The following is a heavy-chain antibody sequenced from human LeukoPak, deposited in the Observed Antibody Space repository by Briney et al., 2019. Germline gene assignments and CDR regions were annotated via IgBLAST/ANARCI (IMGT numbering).Heavy chain of an antibody. CDR1: GLTLSNFW. Sequence: GGPLRLSCAASGLTLSNFWMKWVRQAPGKGLEWVANIKQDGAEIYYVDSVRGRFTISRDNAKNSVYLQMDSLKSEDSAVYYCAAGGAYWGQGILVTVSS. CDR2: IKQDGAEI. V-gene: IGHV3-7*03. CDR3: AAGGAY. J-gene: IGHJ4*02. D-gene: IGHD2-8*02.